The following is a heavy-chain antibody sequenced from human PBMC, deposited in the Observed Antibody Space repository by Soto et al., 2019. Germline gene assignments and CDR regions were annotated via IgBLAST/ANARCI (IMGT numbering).Heavy chain of an antibody. CDR2: ISAYNGNT. CDR1: GYTFTSYG. CDR3: ARVSRSIAVAGTSDI. D-gene: IGHD6-19*01. V-gene: IGHV1-18*01. Sequence: ASVKVSCKASGYTFTSYGISWVRQAPGQGLEWMGWISAYNGNTNYAQKLQGRVTMTTDTSTSTAYMELRSLRSDDTAVYYCARVSRSIAVAGTSDIWGQGTMVTASS. J-gene: IGHJ3*02.